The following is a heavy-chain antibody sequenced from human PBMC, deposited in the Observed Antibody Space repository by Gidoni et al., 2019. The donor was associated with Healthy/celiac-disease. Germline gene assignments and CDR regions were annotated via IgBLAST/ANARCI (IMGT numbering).Heavy chain of an antibody. V-gene: IGHV1-69*04. J-gene: IGHJ6*03. CDR2: IIPILGIA. Sequence: QVQLVQSGAEVKKPGSSVKVSCKASGGTFSSYAISWVRQAPGQGLEWMGRIIPILGIANYAQKFQGRVTITADKSTSTAYMELSSLRSEDTAVYYCARSPTFAPYCGGDCYRYYMDVWGKGTTVTVSS. CDR3: ARSPTFAPYCGGDCYRYYMDV. CDR1: GGTFSSYA. D-gene: IGHD2-21*02.